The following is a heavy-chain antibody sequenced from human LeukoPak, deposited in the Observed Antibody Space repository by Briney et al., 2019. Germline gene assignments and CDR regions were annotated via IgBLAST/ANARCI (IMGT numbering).Heavy chain of an antibody. CDR2: VIPILGIA. CDR3: ARVGEDGYNNRNYAFDI. D-gene: IGHD5-24*01. V-gene: IGHV1-69*04. CDR1: GGTFSSYA. J-gene: IGHJ3*02. Sequence: ASVKVSCKASGGTFSSYAISWVRQAPGQGLEWMGRVIPILGIANYAQKFRGRVTITADKSTSTAYMELSGLRSEDTAVYYCARVGEDGYNNRNYAFDIWGQGTMVTVS.